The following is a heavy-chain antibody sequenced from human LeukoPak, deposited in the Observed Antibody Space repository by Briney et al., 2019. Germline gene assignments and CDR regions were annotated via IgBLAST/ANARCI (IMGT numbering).Heavy chain of an antibody. V-gene: IGHV1-18*01. CDR1: GYTFTDYG. Sequence: VASVKVSCKASGYTFTDYGMTWVRQAPGQGLEWMGWVSVYNGNTNYAQNLQGRVTMTTDTSTGTAYMELRSLRSDDTAVYYCARDYYSGSYYGEYWGQGSLVIVSS. D-gene: IGHD1-26*01. CDR2: VSVYNGNT. J-gene: IGHJ4*02. CDR3: ARDYYSGSYYGEY.